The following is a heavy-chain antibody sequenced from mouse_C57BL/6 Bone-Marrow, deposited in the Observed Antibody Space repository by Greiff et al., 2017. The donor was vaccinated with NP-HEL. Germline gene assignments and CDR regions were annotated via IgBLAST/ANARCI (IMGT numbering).Heavy chain of an antibody. CDR2: IYPGGGYT. CDR1: GYTFTNYW. Sequence: VQLQQSGAELVRPGTSVKMSCKASGYTFTNYWIGWAKQRPGHGLEWIGDIYPGGGYTNYNEKFKGKATLTADKSSSTAYMQFSSLTSEDSAIYYCARRWLLPYYYAMDYWGQGTSVTVSS. V-gene: IGHV1-63*01. J-gene: IGHJ4*01. D-gene: IGHD2-3*01. CDR3: ARRWLLPYYYAMDY.